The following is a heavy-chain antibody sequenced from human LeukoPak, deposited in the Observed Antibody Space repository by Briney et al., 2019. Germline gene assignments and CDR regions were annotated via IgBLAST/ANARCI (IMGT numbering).Heavy chain of an antibody. Sequence: SGGTLRLSCAASGFTFSSYGMSWVRQAPGKGLEWVSAISGSGGSTYYADSVKGRFTISRDNSKNTLYLQMNSLRAEDTAVYYCAKTLSGFDYDSSGYYIDYWGQGTLVTVSS. CDR2: ISGSGGST. CDR1: GFTFSSYG. V-gene: IGHV3-23*01. D-gene: IGHD3-22*01. CDR3: AKTLSGFDYDSSGYYIDY. J-gene: IGHJ4*02.